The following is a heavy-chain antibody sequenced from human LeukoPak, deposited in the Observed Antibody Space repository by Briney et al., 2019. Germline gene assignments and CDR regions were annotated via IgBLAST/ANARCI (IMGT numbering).Heavy chain of an antibody. CDR3: AGDQEGFDY. V-gene: IGHV1-46*01. J-gene: IGHJ4*02. Sequence: ASVKVSCRASGYTFTSNYIHWVRQAPGQGLEWMGMIYPRDGSTSYAQKFQGRVTVTRDTSTSTVHMELSGLRSEDTAVYYCAGDQEGFDYWGQGTLVTVSS. CDR2: IYPRDGST. CDR1: GYTFTSNY.